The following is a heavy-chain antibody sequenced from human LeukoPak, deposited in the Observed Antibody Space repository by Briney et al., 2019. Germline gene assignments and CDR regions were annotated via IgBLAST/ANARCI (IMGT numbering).Heavy chain of an antibody. D-gene: IGHD3-10*01. CDR3: ARDPPFRGVTKSPEELRAADVGY. V-gene: IGHV3-66*01. J-gene: IGHJ4*02. CDR1: GFTVSSNY. Sequence: PGGSLRLSCAASGFTVSSNYMSWVRQAPGKGLEWVSVIYSGGSTYYADSVKGRFTISRDNSKNTLYLQMNSLRAEDTAVYYCARDPPFRGVTKSPEELRAADVGYWGQGTLVTVSS. CDR2: IYSGGST.